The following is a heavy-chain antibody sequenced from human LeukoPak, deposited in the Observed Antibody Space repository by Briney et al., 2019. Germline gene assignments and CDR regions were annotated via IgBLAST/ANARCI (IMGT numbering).Heavy chain of an antibody. V-gene: IGHV3-74*01. Sequence: GGSLRLSCAASGFTFSRYWMLWVRQVPGKGLVWVSRINTDGSSTRYADSVKGRFTISRDNAKNTLYLQMNSLRAEDTAVYYCAFDRELDYYYYYMDVWGKGTTVTVSS. CDR1: GFTFSRYW. CDR3: AFDRELDYYYYYMDV. CDR2: INTDGSST. J-gene: IGHJ6*03. D-gene: IGHD3-10*01.